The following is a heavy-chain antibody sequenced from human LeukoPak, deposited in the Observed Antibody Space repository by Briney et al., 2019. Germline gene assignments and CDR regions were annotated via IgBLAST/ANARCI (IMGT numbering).Heavy chain of an antibody. CDR3: AGPSTGESSGYGYYHYMDV. CDR1: GYTFTSYY. D-gene: IGHD3-10*01. Sequence: ASVKVSCKASGYTFTSYYMHWVRQAPGQGLEWMGIINPSGGSTSYAQKFQGRVTMTRDTSTSTVYMELSSLRSEDTAVYYCAGPSTGESSGYGYYHYMDVWGKGTTVTVSS. CDR2: INPSGGST. J-gene: IGHJ6*03. V-gene: IGHV1-46*01.